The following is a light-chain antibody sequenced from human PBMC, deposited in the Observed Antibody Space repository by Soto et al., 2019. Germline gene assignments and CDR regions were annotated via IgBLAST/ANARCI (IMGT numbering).Light chain of an antibody. Sequence: QSVLTQPPSGSGSPGQSVTISCTGTSSDVGGYNYVSWYQQYPGKAPKLMIYEVSKRPSGVPDRFSGSKSGNTASLTVSGLQAEDEADYYCCSYAGSNILYVFGTGTKVTVL. V-gene: IGLV2-8*01. CDR3: CSYAGSNILYV. CDR1: SSDVGGYNY. J-gene: IGLJ1*01. CDR2: EVS.